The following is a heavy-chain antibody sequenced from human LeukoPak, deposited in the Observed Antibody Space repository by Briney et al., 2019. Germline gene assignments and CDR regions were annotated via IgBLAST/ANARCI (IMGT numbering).Heavy chain of an antibody. D-gene: IGHD2-2*01. V-gene: IGHV3-23*01. CDR1: GFTFSSDS. J-gene: IGHJ4*02. CDR3: AKDIVVVPGATGCFDY. Sequence: GGSLGLSCAASGFTFSSDSMTWVRQAPGKGLEWVSGISGSGGTTKYADSVKGRFTISRDNSKNTLYLQMNSLRAEDTAVYYCAKDIVVVPGATGCFDYWGQGTLVTVSS. CDR2: ISGSGGTT.